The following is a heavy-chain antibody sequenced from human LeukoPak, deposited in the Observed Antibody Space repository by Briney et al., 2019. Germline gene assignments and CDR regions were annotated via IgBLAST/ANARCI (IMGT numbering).Heavy chain of an antibody. CDR1: GGSFSGYY. D-gene: IGHD4-23*01. J-gene: IGHJ5*02. CDR2: IYYTGVT. V-gene: IGHV4-34*10. Sequence: SETLSLTCAVYGGSFSGYYWSWIRQPPGKGLEWIGSIYYTGVTSTNPFFRSRMSISVDTSKNQFSLNLTSVTAADAAVYYCARERSSSGGHNWFDPWGQGTLVTVSS. CDR3: ARERSSSGGHNWFDP.